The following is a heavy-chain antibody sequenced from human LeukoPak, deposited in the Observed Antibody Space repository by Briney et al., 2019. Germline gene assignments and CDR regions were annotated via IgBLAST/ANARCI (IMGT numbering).Heavy chain of an antibody. Sequence: GGSLRLSCAASGFTFSSYWMHWVRQAPGKGLVWVSRINSDGSSTSYADSVKGRFTISRDNAKNTLYLQMNSLRAEDTAVYYCASRPIYDFWSGYANDYWGQGTLVTVSS. V-gene: IGHV3-74*01. CDR1: GFTFSSYW. CDR3: ASRPIYDFWSGYANDY. J-gene: IGHJ4*02. D-gene: IGHD3-3*01. CDR2: INSDGSST.